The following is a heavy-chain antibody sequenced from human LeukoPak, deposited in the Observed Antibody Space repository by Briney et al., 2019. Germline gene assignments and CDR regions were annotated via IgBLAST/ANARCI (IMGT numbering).Heavy chain of an antibody. V-gene: IGHV1-2*02. CDR3: ARERRRLRGYSIDY. D-gene: IGHD5-12*01. CDR2: INPNSGGT. Sequence: ASVKVSCKASGYTFTGYYTHWVRQAPGQGLEWMGWINPNSGGTNYAQKFQGRVTMTRDTSISTAYMELSRLRSDDTAVYYCARERRRLRGYSIDYWGQGTLVTVSS. CDR1: GYTFTGYY. J-gene: IGHJ4*02.